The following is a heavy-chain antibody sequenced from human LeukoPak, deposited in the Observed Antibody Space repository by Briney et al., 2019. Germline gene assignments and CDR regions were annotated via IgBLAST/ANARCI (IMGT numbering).Heavy chain of an antibody. CDR2: IYYTGST. D-gene: IGHD3-16*01. J-gene: IGHJ6*03. CDR1: GGSISSYY. CDR3: ARETSQKGAHYMDV. V-gene: IGHV4-59*01. Sequence: SETLSLTCTISGGSISSYYWSWIRQPPGKGLEWIGYIYYTGSTNHNPSLKSRVTISVDTSKNQFSLKLSSVTAADTAVYCCARETSQKGAHYMDVWGKGTTVTISS.